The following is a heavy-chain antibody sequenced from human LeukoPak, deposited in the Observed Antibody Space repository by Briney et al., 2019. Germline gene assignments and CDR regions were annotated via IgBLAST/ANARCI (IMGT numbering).Heavy chain of an antibody. CDR2: IYPADSDT. J-gene: IGHJ4*02. D-gene: IGHD6-13*01. V-gene: IGHV5-51*01. Sequence: GESLKISCKGSGYSFTSYWIGWVRQMPGKGLEWMGIIYPADSDTRYSPSFQGQVTLSVDKSISTAYLQWSSLKASDTAMYYCARQASSWRFDYWGQGTLVTVSS. CDR3: ARQASSWRFDY. CDR1: GYSFTSYW.